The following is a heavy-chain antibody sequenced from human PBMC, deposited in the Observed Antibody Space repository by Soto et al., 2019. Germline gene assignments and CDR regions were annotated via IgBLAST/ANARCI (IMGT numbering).Heavy chain of an antibody. CDR2: IIPIFGTA. J-gene: IGHJ3*02. CDR1: GGTFSSYA. CDR3: ARVSHDKTYYYDSSGYYGAFDI. Sequence: GASVKVSCKASGGTFSSYAISWVRQAPGQGLEWMGGIIPIFGTANYAQKFQGRVTITADESTSTAYMELSSLRSEDTAVYYCARVSHDKTYYYDSSGYYGAFDIWGQGTMVTVSS. V-gene: IGHV1-69*13. D-gene: IGHD3-22*01.